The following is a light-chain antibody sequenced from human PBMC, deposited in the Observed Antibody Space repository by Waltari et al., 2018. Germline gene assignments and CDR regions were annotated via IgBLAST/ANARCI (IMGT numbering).Light chain of an antibody. CDR1: QSISRY. J-gene: IGKJ1*01. Sequence: IMLTQSPAPLSLSPGERATLSCRASQSISRYLPWYQQNRGQAPRLLIYGASTRATGTPDRFSGSGSGKDFSITISGLEPEDAAVYYCQPHCRLPATFGQGTKVEIK. V-gene: IGKV3-20*01. CDR3: QPHCRLPAT. CDR2: GAS.